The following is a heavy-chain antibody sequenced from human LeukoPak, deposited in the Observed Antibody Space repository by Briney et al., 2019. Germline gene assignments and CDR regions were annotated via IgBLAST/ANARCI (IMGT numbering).Heavy chain of an antibody. V-gene: IGHV1-2*02. CDR1: GYTFTSYY. Sequence: GASVKVSCKASGYTFTSYYMHWVRQAPGQGLEWMGWINPNSGGTNYAQKFQGRVTMTRDTSISTAYMELSRLRSDDTAVYYCARVPRLRLTPHFDYWGQGTLVTVSS. CDR3: ARVPRLRLTPHFDY. J-gene: IGHJ4*02. CDR2: INPNSGGT. D-gene: IGHD4-17*01.